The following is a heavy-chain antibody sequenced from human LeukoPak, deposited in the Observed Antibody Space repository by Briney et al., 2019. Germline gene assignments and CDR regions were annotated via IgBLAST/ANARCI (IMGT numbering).Heavy chain of an antibody. CDR3: ASRWGTNAFDI. J-gene: IGHJ3*02. CDR2: IYPGDSDT. Sequence: GESLKISCKGSGYSFTRYWIGWVRQTPGEGLEWMGLIYPGDSDTRYSPSFQGQVTISADKSISTAYLQWSSLKASDTAMYYCASRWGTNAFDIWGQGTMVTVSS. D-gene: IGHD1-1*01. V-gene: IGHV5-51*01. CDR1: GYSFTRYW.